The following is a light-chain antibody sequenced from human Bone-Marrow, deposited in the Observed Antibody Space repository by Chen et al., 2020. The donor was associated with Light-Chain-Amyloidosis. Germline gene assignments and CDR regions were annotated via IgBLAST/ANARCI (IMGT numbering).Light chain of an antibody. J-gene: IGKJ4*01. CDR2: AAS. V-gene: IGKV1-39*01. Sequence: DIQMTQSPSSLSASVGDRVTITCRASQSISSYLNWYQQKPGKAPKLLIYAASSLQSGVPSRFSGSGSGTDFTLTISSLQPDDFATYFCQHYNSYPLTFGAGTKVEIK. CDR3: QHYNSYPLT. CDR1: QSISSY.